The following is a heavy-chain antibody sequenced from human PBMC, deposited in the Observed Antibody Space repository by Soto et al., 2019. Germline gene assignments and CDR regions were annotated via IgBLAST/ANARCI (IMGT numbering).Heavy chain of an antibody. Sequence: GGSLRLSCAASGFTFSSYGMHWVRQAPGKGLEWVAVISYDGSNKYYADSVKGRFTISRDNSKNTLYLQMNSLRAEDTAVYYCAKGEAQIVLVPAAMDYWGQGTLVTVSS. CDR1: GFTFSSYG. D-gene: IGHD2-2*01. V-gene: IGHV3-30*18. J-gene: IGHJ4*02. CDR3: AKGEAQIVLVPAAMDY. CDR2: ISYDGSNK.